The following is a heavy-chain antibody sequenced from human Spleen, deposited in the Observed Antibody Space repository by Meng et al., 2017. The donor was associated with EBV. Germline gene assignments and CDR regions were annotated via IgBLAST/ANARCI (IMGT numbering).Heavy chain of an antibody. Sequence: QESGPRLVKPSETLSLTCTVSGGSVNSGGHHWSWIRQLPGKGLEWIGSVHYTGSTYYSPSLKSRVTVSVDTSKNQFSLRLTSVTAADTAVYYCARPFPSWQSPRLDPFGAWGQGTLVTVSS. D-gene: IGHD6-19*01. CDR1: GGSVNSGGHH. CDR2: VHYTGST. J-gene: IGHJ5*02. CDR3: ARPFPSWQSPRLDPFGA. V-gene: IGHV4-39*01.